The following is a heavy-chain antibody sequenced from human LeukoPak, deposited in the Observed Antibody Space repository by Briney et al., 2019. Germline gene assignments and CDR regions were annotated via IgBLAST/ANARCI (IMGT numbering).Heavy chain of an antibody. J-gene: IGHJ4*02. CDR2: INPSGGTT. CDR1: GYTFTSNS. V-gene: IGHV1-46*01. Sequence: RASVKLTCNASGYTFTSNSIHWDRHAHGPGLELKGIINPSGGTTSYAQKIQGRVTMTRDTSTSTVYMELSSLKSEDTAVYYCARRGYCTGDSCYSGGFDYWGQGTLVTVSS. CDR3: ARRGYCTGDSCYSGGFDY. D-gene: IGHD2-15*01.